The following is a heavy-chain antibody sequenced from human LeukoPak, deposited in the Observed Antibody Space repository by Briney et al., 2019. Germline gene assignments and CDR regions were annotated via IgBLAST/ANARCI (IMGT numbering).Heavy chain of an antibody. CDR1: GYTLTELS. V-gene: IGHV1-24*01. J-gene: IGHJ6*03. CDR2: FDPEDGET. D-gene: IGHD6-19*01. CDR3: AKSGGVEGLVPYYMDV. Sequence: ASVKVSCKVSGYTLTELSMHWVRQAPGEGLEWMGGFDPEDGETIYAQKFQGRVTMTEDTSTDTAYMEMSSLRSEDTAVYYCAKSGGVEGLVPYYMDVWGKGTTVTISS.